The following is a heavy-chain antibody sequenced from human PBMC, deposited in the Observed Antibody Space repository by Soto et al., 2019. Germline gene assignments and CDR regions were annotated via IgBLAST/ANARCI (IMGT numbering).Heavy chain of an antibody. CDR3: ARLVACSGGSCRFDP. Sequence: QLQLQESGPGLVTPSETLSLTCTVSGGSISSSSYYWAWIRQPPGKGLEWIGSINYSGTTYYIASLKSRFTISIDTSKNQFSLRLNSVTAADTAVYYCARLVACSGGSCRFDPWGQGTLVTVSS. D-gene: IGHD2-15*01. V-gene: IGHV4-39*01. J-gene: IGHJ5*02. CDR2: INYSGTT. CDR1: GGSISSSSYY.